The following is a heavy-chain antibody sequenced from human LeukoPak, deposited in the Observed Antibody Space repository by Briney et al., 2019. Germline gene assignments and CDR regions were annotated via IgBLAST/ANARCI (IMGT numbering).Heavy chain of an antibody. CDR1: GLTFSSDW. Sequence: GGSLRLFCAASGLTFSSDWMHWVRQAPGKGLVWDSRINTDGSTTSYADSVKGRFTISRDNDKNALYLQMDSLRAEDTAVYFCAKGGYSCSWYSVWGQGALVTVSS. J-gene: IGHJ4*02. CDR2: INTDGSTT. V-gene: IGHV3-74*01. D-gene: IGHD6-13*01. CDR3: AKGGYSCSWYSV.